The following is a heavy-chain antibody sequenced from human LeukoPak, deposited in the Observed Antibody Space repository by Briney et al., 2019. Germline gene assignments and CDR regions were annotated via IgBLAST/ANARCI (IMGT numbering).Heavy chain of an antibody. Sequence: PGASLRLSCAASGFSFSSYWMHWVSQAPGKGLVWVSRIKIAGPSTNYADSVKGRFTISRANAKNTLYLQMNSLRAEDTAVYYCAREYQGLDYWGQGTLVTVS. J-gene: IGHJ4*02. CDR1: GFSFSSYW. CDR2: IKIAGPST. CDR3: AREYQGLDY. D-gene: IGHD2-2*01. V-gene: IGHV3-74*01.